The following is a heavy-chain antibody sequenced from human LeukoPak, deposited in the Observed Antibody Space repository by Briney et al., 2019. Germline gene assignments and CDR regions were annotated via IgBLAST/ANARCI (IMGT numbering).Heavy chain of an antibody. CDR3: ARGPSDGSGSPPDY. D-gene: IGHD3-10*01. V-gene: IGHV3-21*01. CDR2: ISSSSSHI. J-gene: IGHJ4*02. CDR1: GFAFSSYS. Sequence: GGSLRLSCAASGFAFSSYSMNWVRQAPGKGLEWVSCISSSSSHIYYADSVKGRFTISRDNAKNSLYLQMNGLRAGDTAVYYCARGPSDGSGSPPDYWGQGTLVTVSS.